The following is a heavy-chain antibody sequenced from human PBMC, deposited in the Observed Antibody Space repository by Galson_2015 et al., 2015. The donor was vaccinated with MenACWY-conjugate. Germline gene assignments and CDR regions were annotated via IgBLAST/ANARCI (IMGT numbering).Heavy chain of an antibody. V-gene: IGHV3-72*01. J-gene: IGHJ4*02. CDR2: SRNKANSYTT. Sequence: GRSRNKANSYTTEYAASVKGRFTISRDESKNSLSLQMNSLKTEDTAVYYCASVSGYYDAWQIDSWGQGTLVTVSS. CDR3: ASVSGYYDAWQIDS. D-gene: IGHD3-3*01.